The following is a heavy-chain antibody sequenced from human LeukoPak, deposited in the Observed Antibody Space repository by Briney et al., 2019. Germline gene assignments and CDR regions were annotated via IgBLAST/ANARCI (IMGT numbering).Heavy chain of an antibody. CDR2: ISDSGHDT. D-gene: IGHD3-16*01. CDR3: GTGEYYFDF. J-gene: IGHJ4*02. CDR1: GFTFPNYD. Sequence: GGSLRLSCAASGFTFPNYDMSWVRQAPGKGLEWVSTISDSGHDTSYADSATGQFTISRDNSKNTQYLQMSSLRAEHTALYYWGTGEYYFDFWGGGTLVTVSS. V-gene: IGHV3-23*01.